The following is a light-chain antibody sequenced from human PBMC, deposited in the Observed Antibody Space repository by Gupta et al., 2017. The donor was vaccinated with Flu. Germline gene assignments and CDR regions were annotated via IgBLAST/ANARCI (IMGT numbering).Light chain of an antibody. CDR1: QSISNY. J-gene: IGKJ1*01. CDR2: QAS. CDR3: QQYRTYSRT. V-gene: IGKV1-5*03. Sequence: GDRVTISCRARQSISNYLAWYQQKPGKAPKLLIYQASGLEFGVPSRFSGSGSDVDFTLTITSLQPDDFATYYCQQYRTYSRTFGQGTKVEIK.